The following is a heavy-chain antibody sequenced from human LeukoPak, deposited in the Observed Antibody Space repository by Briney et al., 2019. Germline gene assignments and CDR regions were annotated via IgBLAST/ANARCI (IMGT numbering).Heavy chain of an antibody. CDR1: GFTFSNAW. D-gene: IGHD6-13*01. J-gene: IGHJ4*02. Sequence: GGSLRLSCAASGFTFSNAWMSWVRQAPGKGLEWVGRIKSKTDGGTTDYAAPVKGRFTISRDDSKNTLYLQMNSLKTEDTAVYYCARDIAAAGDEGDYWGQGTLVTVSS. CDR2: IKSKTDGGTT. V-gene: IGHV3-15*01. CDR3: ARDIAAAGDEGDY.